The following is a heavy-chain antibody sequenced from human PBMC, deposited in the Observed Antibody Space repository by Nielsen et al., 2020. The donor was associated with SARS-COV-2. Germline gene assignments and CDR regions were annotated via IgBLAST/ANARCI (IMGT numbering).Heavy chain of an antibody. CDR2: IRSKAYGGTT. Sequence: GESLKISCTASGFTFGDYAMSWFRQAPGKGLEWVGFIRSKAYGGTTEYAASVKGRFTISRDDSKSIAYLQMNSLKTEDTAVYYCTRDHRGGYGPFDYWGQGTLVTVSS. CDR3: TRDHRGGYGPFDY. CDR1: GFTFGDYA. V-gene: IGHV3-49*03. D-gene: IGHD3-22*01. J-gene: IGHJ4*02.